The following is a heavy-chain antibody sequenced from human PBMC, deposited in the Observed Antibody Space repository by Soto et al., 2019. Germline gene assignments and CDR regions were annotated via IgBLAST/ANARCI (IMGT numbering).Heavy chain of an antibody. CDR1: GYTFTSYG. Sequence: ASVKVSCKASGYTFTSYGISWVRQAPGQGLEWMGWISAYNGNTNYAQKLQGRVTMTTDTSTSTAYMELRSLRAEDTALYYCARAPRGYNDYWGQGTQVTVSS. CDR3: ARAPRGYNDY. D-gene: IGHD5-18*01. V-gene: IGHV1-18*04. J-gene: IGHJ4*02. CDR2: ISAYNGNT.